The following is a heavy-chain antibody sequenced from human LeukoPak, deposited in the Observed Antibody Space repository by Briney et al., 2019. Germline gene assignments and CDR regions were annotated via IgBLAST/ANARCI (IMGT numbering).Heavy chain of an antibody. D-gene: IGHD5-24*01. V-gene: IGHV3-49*03. CDR2: IRSKAYGGTT. CDR1: GFTFGDYA. Sequence: GGSLRLSCTASGFTFGDYAMSWFRQAPGKGLEWVGFIRSKAYGGTTEYAASVKGRFTISRDDSKSIAYLQMNSLKTEDTAVYYCTRGGDGYNSEDAFDIWGQGTMVTVSS. CDR3: TRGGDGYNSEDAFDI. J-gene: IGHJ3*02.